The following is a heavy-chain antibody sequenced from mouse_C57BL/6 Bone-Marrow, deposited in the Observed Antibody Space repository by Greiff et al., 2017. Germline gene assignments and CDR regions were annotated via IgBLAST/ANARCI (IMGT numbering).Heavy chain of an antibody. CDR1: GFTFSNYW. J-gene: IGHJ1*03. D-gene: IGHD1-1*01. CDR2: IRLKSDNYAT. CDR3: TPDYYGV. Sequence: EVHLVESGGGLVQPGGSMKLSCVASGFTFSNYWMNWVRQSPESGLEWVAQIRLKSDNYATHYAESVKGRFTISGDASTSSVYHQMNNLRAEDTGIYYCTPDYYGVGGTGTTVTVSS. V-gene: IGHV6-3*01.